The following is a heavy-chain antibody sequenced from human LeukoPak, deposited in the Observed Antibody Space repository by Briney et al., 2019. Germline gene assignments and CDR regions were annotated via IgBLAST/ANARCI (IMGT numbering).Heavy chain of an antibody. CDR1: GFTFSSYS. Sequence: GGSLRLPCAASGFTFSSYSMNWVRQAPGKGLEWVSYISSSSSTIYYADSVKGRFTISRDNAKNSLYLQMNSLRAEDTAVYYCARIEFGAIFGVDHWGQGTLVTVSS. V-gene: IGHV3-48*01. CDR3: ARIEFGAIFGVDH. J-gene: IGHJ4*02. CDR2: ISSSSSTI. D-gene: IGHD3-3*01.